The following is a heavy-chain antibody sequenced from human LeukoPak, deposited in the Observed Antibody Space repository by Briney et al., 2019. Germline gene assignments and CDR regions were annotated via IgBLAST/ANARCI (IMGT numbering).Heavy chain of an antibody. CDR1: GFTFSTYS. V-gene: IGHV3-48*01. J-gene: IGHJ6*02. CDR3: ARDNPQLSLYGMDV. D-gene: IGHD1-14*01. CDR2: ISGMSSTI. Sequence: GGSLRLSCAASGFTFSTYSMNWVRQAPGKGLEWVSYISGMSSTIYYADSVRGRFTISRDNAKNSLYLQMNSLRAEDTALYYCARDNPQLSLYGMDVWGQGTTVIVSS.